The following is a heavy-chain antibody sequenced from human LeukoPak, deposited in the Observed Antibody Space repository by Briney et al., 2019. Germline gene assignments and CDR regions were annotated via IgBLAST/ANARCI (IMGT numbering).Heavy chain of an antibody. CDR2: IWYDGSNQ. J-gene: IGHJ4*02. Sequence: PGGSLRLSCAASGFTFNTYGMHWVRQAPGKGLEWVAVIWYDGSNQYYADSVKGRFTVSRDNSKNTLYLQMNSLRAEDTAVYYCASDVGYTRSWSYGLDYWGQGTLVTVSS. V-gene: IGHV3-33*01. D-gene: IGHD5-12*01. CDR1: GFTFNTYG. CDR3: ASDVGYTRSWSYGLDY.